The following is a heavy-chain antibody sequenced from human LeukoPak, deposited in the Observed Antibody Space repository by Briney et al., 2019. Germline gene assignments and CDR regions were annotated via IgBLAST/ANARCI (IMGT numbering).Heavy chain of an antibody. D-gene: IGHD5/OR15-5a*01. CDR1: AVSISGSY. CDR3: ARQGVDSVSY. Sequence: SETLSLTCTVSAVSISGSYWTWIRQSPGQGLEWIGHIYYSGSTNYNPSLKSRVTISVDTSKKQFSLKLRSVTAADTAVYYCARQGVDSVSYWGQGTLVTVSS. CDR2: IYYSGST. J-gene: IGHJ4*02. V-gene: IGHV4-59*01.